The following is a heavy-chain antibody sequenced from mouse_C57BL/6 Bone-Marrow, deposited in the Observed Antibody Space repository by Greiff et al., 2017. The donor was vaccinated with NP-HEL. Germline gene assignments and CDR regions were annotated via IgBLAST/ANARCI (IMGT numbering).Heavy chain of an antibody. CDR1: GFTFSSYA. V-gene: IGHV5-4*03. Sequence: EVKVVESGGGLVKPGGSLKLSCAASGFTFSSYAMSWVRQTPEKRLEWVATISDGGSYTYYPDNVKGRFTISRDNAKNNLYLQMSHLKSEDTAMYYCARYLGDYAMDYWGQGTSVTVSS. CDR2: ISDGGSYT. CDR3: ARYLGDYAMDY. J-gene: IGHJ4*01.